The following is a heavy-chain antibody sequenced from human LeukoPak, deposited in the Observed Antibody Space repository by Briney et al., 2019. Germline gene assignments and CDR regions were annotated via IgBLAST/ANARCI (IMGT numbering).Heavy chain of an antibody. D-gene: IGHD3-10*01. Sequence: GGSLRLSCAASGFTFSRYWMAWVRQAPGKGLEWVANIKGDESARHQADSVKGRFTISRDNTRNSLYLQMTNLRGDDTAVYYCARDVVGGLDYWGQGTLVTVSS. CDR3: ARDVVGGLDY. V-gene: IGHV3-7*01. CDR2: IKGDESAR. CDR1: GFTFSRYW. J-gene: IGHJ4*02.